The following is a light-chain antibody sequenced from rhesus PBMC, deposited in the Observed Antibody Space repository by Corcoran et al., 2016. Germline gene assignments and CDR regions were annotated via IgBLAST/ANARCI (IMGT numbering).Light chain of an antibody. V-gene: IGLV2S9*01. CDR1: SSDIGGHSD. Sequence: QSALTQPPSVSKSLGQTVTISCTGTSSDIGGHSDVSWYQQHPDTAPRLLIFNVNNRPSGVSARFSGSKSANTASLTISGLQVEDEADYYCCSYRSGVTYIFGSGTRLTVL. CDR2: NVN. CDR3: CSYRSGVTYI. J-gene: IGLJ1*01.